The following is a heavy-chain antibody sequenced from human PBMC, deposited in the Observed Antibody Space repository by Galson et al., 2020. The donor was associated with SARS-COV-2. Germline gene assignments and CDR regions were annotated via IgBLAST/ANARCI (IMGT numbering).Heavy chain of an antibody. Sequence: SETLSLTCTVSGGSISSGGYYWSWIRQHPGKGLEWIGYIYYSGSTYYNPSLKSRVTISVDTSKNQFSLKLGSVTAADTAVYYCARGLSGCSYGAPYNWFDPWGQGTLVTVSS. D-gene: IGHD5-18*01. CDR2: IYYSGST. CDR3: ARGLSGCSYGAPYNWFDP. V-gene: IGHV4-31*03. CDR1: GGSISSGGYY. J-gene: IGHJ5*02.